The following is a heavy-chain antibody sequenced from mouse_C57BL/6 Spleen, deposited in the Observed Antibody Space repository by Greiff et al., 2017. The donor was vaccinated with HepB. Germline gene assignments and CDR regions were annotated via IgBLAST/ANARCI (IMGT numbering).Heavy chain of an antibody. CDR2: ISSGSSTI. D-gene: IGHD1-1*01. CDR1: GFTFSDYG. Sequence: EVQLQQSGGGLVKPGGSLKLSCAASGFTFSDYGMHWVRQAPEKGLEWVAYISSGSSTIYYADTVKGRFTISRDNAKNTLFLQMTSLRSEDTDMYEGARRDEDGRRENYLDYWGQGTTLTVSA. V-gene: IGHV5-17*01. J-gene: IGHJ2*01. CDR3: ARRDEDGRRENYLDY.